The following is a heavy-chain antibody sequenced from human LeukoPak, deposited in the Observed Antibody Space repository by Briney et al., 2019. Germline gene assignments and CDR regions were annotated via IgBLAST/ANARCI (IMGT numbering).Heavy chain of an antibody. Sequence: ASVKVSCKASGYTFTSYGISWVRQAPGQGLEWMGWISAYNGNTNYAQKLQGRVTMTTDTSTSTAYMELSSLRSEDTAVYYCARSPRGYCSSTSCYRRDWFDPWGQGTLVTVSS. CDR3: ARSPRGYCSSTSCYRRDWFDP. J-gene: IGHJ5*02. D-gene: IGHD2-2*02. CDR1: GYTFTSYG. V-gene: IGHV1-18*01. CDR2: ISAYNGNT.